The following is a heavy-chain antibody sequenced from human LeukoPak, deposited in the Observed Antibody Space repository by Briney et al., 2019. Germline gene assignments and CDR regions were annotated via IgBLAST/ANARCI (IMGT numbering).Heavy chain of an antibody. J-gene: IGHJ4*02. CDR3: AKDTYAYCSGGSCYPNY. CDR2: IRYDGSDK. D-gene: IGHD2-15*01. Sequence: GGSLRHSCAASGFTFSSYGMHWVRQAPGKGPEWVAFIRYDGSDKYYADSVKGRFTISRDNSKNTLYLQMNSLRAEDTAVYYCAKDTYAYCSGGSCYPNYWGQGTLVTVSS. CDR1: GFTFSSYG. V-gene: IGHV3-30*02.